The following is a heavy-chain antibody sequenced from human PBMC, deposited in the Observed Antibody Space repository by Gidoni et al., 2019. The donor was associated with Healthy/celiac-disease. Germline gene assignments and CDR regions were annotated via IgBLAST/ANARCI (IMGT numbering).Heavy chain of an antibody. Sequence: QVQLLQSGAEAKKPVASVKVSCKAAGSSFTGYCMHWVRQAHGQGLEWMGWINPKSGSTDYAQKFQGWVNMTRDTSISTAYMELSRLRSDDTAVYYCERVLPHGGRSYDDWGQGTTVTVSS. D-gene: IGHD2-15*01. CDR2: INPKSGST. CDR1: GSSFTGYC. V-gene: IGHV1-2*04. CDR3: ERVLPHGGRSYDD. J-gene: IGHJ6*02.